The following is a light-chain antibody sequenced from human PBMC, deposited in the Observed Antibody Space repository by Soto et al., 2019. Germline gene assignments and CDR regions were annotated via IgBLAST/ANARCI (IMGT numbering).Light chain of an antibody. V-gene: IGKV3-20*01. CDR1: QSVSSSY. CDR3: QQYVSSPT. J-gene: IGKJ1*01. CDR2: GAS. Sequence: GLTLSPGTLSLSQGERATLSCRASQSVSSSYLAWYQQKPGQAPRLLIYGASSRATGIPDRFSGSGSGTDFTLIISRLEPEDFAVYYCQQYVSSPTFCQ.